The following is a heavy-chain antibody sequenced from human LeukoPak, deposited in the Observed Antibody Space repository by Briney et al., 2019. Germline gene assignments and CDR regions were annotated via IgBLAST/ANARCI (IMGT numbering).Heavy chain of an antibody. D-gene: IGHD4-17*01. CDR2: ISSSSSYI. V-gene: IGHV3-21*01. CDR3: ASLNYGDDAFDI. CDR1: GFTFSSYS. Sequence: GGSLRLSCAASGFTFSSYSMNWVRQAPGKGLEWDSSISSSSSYIYYADSVKGRFTISRDNAKNSLYLQMNSLRAEDTAVYYCASLNYGDDAFDIWGQGTMVTVSS. J-gene: IGHJ3*02.